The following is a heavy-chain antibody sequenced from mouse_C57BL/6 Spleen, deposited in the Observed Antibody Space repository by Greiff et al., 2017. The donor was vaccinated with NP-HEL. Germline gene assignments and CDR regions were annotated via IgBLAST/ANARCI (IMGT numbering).Heavy chain of an antibody. D-gene: IGHD1-1*01. V-gene: IGHV1-64*01. Sequence: QVQLQQPGAELVKPGASVKLSCKASGYTFTSYWMHWVKQRPGQGLEWIGMIPPNSGSTNYNEKFKSKATLTVDKSSSTAYMQLSSLTSEDSAVYYCARDDYYGSSYWYFDVWGTGTTVTVSS. CDR2: IPPNSGST. CDR3: ARDDYYGSSYWYFDV. J-gene: IGHJ1*03. CDR1: GYTFTSYW.